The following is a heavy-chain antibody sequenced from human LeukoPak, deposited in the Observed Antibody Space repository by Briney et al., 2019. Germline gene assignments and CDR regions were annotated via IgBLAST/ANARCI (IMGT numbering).Heavy chain of an antibody. Sequence: SETLSLTCTVSGGSIGSSSYYWGWIRQPPGKGLEWIGSIYYSGSTYYNPSLKSRVTISVDTSKNQFSLKLSSVTAADTAVYYCAKTLRYCSSTSCSPTWGQGTLVTVSS. CDR3: AKTLRYCSSTSCSPT. J-gene: IGHJ5*02. D-gene: IGHD2-2*01. CDR1: GGSIGSSSYY. V-gene: IGHV4-39*01. CDR2: IYYSGST.